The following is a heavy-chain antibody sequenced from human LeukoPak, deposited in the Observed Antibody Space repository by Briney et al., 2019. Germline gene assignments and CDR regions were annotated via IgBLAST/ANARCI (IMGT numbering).Heavy chain of an antibody. V-gene: IGHV3-21*01. D-gene: IGHD6-19*01. J-gene: IGHJ4*02. CDR3: ASSSSGWYGY. Sequence: GGSLRLSCAASGFTFNRYSMNWVRQAPGKGLEWVSSISSSSSYIYYADSVKGRFTISRDNAKNSLYLQMNSLRAGDTAEYCCASSSSGWYGYWGQGTLVTVSS. CDR1: GFTFNRYS. CDR2: ISSSSSYI.